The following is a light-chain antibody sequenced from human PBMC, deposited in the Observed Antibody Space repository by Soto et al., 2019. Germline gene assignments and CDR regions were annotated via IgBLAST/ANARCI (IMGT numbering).Light chain of an antibody. J-gene: IGLJ1*01. CDR3: AAWDGSLNDYV. V-gene: IGLV1-44*01. Sequence: QSVLTQPPSASGTPGQRVTISCSGSNSNIGSNIVNWYQHIPGTAPKLLTYSNNQRPSGVPDRFSGSRSGTSASLAISGLQSEDEADYYCAAWDGSLNDYVFGTGTKVTVL. CDR1: NSNIGSNI. CDR2: SNN.